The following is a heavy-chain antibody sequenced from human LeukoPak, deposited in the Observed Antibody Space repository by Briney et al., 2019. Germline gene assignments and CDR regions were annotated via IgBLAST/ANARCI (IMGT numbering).Heavy chain of an antibody. CDR2: ISAYNGNT. J-gene: IGHJ4*02. CDR3: ARDPLGSYFGGLSVPNFDY. CDR1: GYTFTSYG. V-gene: IGHV1-18*01. Sequence: GASVKVSCKASGYTFTSYGISWVRQAPGQGLEWMGWISAYNGNTNYAQKLQGRVTMTTDTSTSTAYMELRSLRSDDTAVYYCARDPLGSYFGGLSVPNFDYWGQGTLVTVSS. D-gene: IGHD1-26*01.